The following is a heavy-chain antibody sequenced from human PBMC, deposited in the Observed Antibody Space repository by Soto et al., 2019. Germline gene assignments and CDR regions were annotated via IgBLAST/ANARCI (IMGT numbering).Heavy chain of an antibody. CDR3: ARDRALHDGYNSFFPLN. CDR2: IYYSGST. CDR1: GGSISSGDYY. Sequence: SETLSLTCTVSGGSISSGDYYWSWIRQPPGKGLEWIGYIYYSGSTYYNPSLKSRVTISVDTSKNQFSLKLSSVTAADTAVYYCARDRALHDGYNSFFPLNWGQGTLVTVSS. V-gene: IGHV4-30-4*01. J-gene: IGHJ4*02. D-gene: IGHD5-12*01.